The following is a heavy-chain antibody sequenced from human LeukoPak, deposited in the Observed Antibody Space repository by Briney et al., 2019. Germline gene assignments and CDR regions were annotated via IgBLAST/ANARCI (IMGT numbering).Heavy chain of an antibody. Sequence: GGSLRLSCAASGFPFSGYWMTWVRQAPGRGLEWVATIKEDGSEAYFGDSVKGRFAISRDNARNSLYLQMNSLRGEDTAVYYCARGGANRFDYWGQGTLVTVSS. CDR3: ARGGANRFDY. CDR1: GFPFSGYW. CDR2: IKEDGSEA. D-gene: IGHD3-16*01. V-gene: IGHV3-7*04. J-gene: IGHJ4*02.